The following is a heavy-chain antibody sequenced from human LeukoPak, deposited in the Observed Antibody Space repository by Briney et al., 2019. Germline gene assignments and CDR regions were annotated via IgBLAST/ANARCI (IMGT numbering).Heavy chain of an antibody. CDR1: GFTFSSHT. J-gene: IGHJ3*02. CDR3: ARLWDYGDFQNAFDI. V-gene: IGHV3-21*01. Sequence: GGSLRLSCAASGFTFSSHTVTWVRQAPGRGLEWVSSISSSSSFIHYADSVRGRFTISRDNAKKSLHLQMNSLRAEDTAVYCCARLWDYGDFQNAFDIWGQGTTVTVSS. CDR2: ISSSSSFI. D-gene: IGHD4-17*01.